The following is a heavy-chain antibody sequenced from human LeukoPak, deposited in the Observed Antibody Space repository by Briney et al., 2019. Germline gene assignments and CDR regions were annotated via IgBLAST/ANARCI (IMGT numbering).Heavy chain of an antibody. Sequence: GGSLRLSCAASGFTFNDHYMHWVRQAPGKGLEWVGRTRNKANSYTTEYAASVKGRFPISRDDSKNSLYLQMNSLKTEETAVYYCARVGDYGDYFWGQGTLVTVSS. V-gene: IGHV3-72*01. D-gene: IGHD4-17*01. CDR3: ARVGDYGDYF. J-gene: IGHJ4*02. CDR1: GFTFNDHY. CDR2: TRNKANSYTT.